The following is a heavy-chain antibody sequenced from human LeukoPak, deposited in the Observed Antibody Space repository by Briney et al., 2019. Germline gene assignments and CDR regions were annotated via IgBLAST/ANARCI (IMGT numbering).Heavy chain of an antibody. J-gene: IGHJ4*02. Sequence: ASVKVSCKASGYTFTGYYMHWVRQAPGQGLEWMGWINPNSGGTNYAQKFQGRVTMTRDTSISTAYMELSRLRSDDTAVYYCARDTVTEYYFDYWGQGTLVTVSS. CDR2: INPNSGGT. V-gene: IGHV1-2*02. CDR3: ARDTVTEYYFDY. D-gene: IGHD4-11*01. CDR1: GYTFTGYY.